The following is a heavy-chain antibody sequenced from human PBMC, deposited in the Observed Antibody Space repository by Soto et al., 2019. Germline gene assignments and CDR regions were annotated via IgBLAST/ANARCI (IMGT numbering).Heavy chain of an antibody. J-gene: IGHJ5*02. Sequence: SVKVSCKASGGTFSSYTISWVRQAPGQGLEWMGRIIPILGIANYAQKFQGRVTITADKSTSTAYMELSSLRSEDTAVYYCAREVAVVAPNWFDPWGQGTLVTVSS. V-gene: IGHV1-69*04. CDR3: AREVAVVAPNWFDP. CDR2: IIPILGIA. CDR1: GGTFSSYT. D-gene: IGHD2-15*01.